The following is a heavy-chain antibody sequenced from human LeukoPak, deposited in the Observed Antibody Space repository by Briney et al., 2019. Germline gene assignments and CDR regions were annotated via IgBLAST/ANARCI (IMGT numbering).Heavy chain of an antibody. J-gene: IGHJ4*02. V-gene: IGHV1-2*02. CDR3: ARDGPLLYRDY. CDR1: GGTSSNYA. D-gene: IGHD2-2*02. Sequence: ASVKVSCKASGGTSSNYAISWVRQAPGQGLEWMGWINPNSGGTNYAQKFQGRVTMTRDTSISTAYMELSRLRSDDTAVYYCARDGPLLYRDYWGQGTLVTVSS. CDR2: INPNSGGT.